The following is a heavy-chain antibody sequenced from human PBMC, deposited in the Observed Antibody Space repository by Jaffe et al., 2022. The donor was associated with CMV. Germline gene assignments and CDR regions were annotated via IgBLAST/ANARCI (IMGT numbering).Heavy chain of an antibody. V-gene: IGHV4-39*01. CDR1: GGSVMMSNYY. CDR3: ARHVQRMRKYYDNSALGHFDY. D-gene: IGHD3-22*01. J-gene: IGHJ4*02. Sequence: QLQLQASGPGLVKPSETLSLTCSVSGGSVMMSNYYWGWIRQTPGKGLEWIGSMFFSGSTSYNPSLRSRVTISVDTSKNQFSLKLNYVTAADTAIYYCARHVQRMRKYYDNSALGHFDYWGQGTLVTVSS. CDR2: MFFSGST.